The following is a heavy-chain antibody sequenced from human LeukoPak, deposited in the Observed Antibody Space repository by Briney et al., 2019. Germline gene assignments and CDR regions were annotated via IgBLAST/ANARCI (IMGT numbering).Heavy chain of an antibody. D-gene: IGHD3-22*01. CDR3: AKDLSSAITSALVLDV. V-gene: IGHV3-9*01. CDR2: ITWNRDNI. Sequence: PGGSLRLSCKVSGLTFDDYAMHWVRQVPGKGLEWVSGITWNRDNIGYGDSVKGRFTVSRDNVKNVLYLQMKSLRPEDTALYYCAKDLSSAITSALVLDVWGQGTTVIVSS. J-gene: IGHJ6*02. CDR1: GLTFDDYA.